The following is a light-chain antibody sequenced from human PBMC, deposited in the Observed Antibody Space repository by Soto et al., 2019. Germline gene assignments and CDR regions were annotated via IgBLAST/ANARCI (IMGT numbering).Light chain of an antibody. CDR1: QSLRSS. CDR2: GAS. V-gene: IGKV3-15*01. Sequence: EIVLTQSPGTLSVSPGERATLSCRASQSLRSSLAWYQQKPGQAPRLLIYGASTRATGIPARFSGSGSGTEFTLTISSLQSEDFAVYFCQQYNIWPQTFGQGTKV. CDR3: QQYNIWPQT. J-gene: IGKJ1*01.